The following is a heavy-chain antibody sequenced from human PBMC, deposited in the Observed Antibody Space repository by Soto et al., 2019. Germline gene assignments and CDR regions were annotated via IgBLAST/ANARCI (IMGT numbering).Heavy chain of an antibody. Sequence: NPSETLSLTCTFSDGSISSGDHYWSWIRQPPGKGLEWIGYIYYSGSTYYNPSLKSRVTISVDTSKNQFSLKLSSVTAADTAVYYCARAGLDYGGIGNWFDPWGQGTLVTVSS. CDR1: DGSISSGDHY. CDR2: IYYSGST. V-gene: IGHV4-30-4*01. CDR3: ARAGLDYGGIGNWFDP. J-gene: IGHJ5*02. D-gene: IGHD4-17*01.